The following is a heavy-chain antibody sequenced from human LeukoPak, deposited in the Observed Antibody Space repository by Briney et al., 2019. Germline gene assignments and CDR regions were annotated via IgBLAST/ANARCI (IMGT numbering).Heavy chain of an antibody. J-gene: IGHJ4*02. D-gene: IGHD1-26*01. Sequence: GGSLRLSCAASGFTFSSYAMTWVRRAPGKGLEWVSAISGSGGSTYYVDSVKGRFTISRDNSKNTLYLQMNSLRAEDTAVYYCAKGPYSGSYFGRDYWGQGTLVTVSS. CDR2: ISGSGGST. CDR1: GFTFSSYA. CDR3: AKGPYSGSYFGRDY. V-gene: IGHV3-23*01.